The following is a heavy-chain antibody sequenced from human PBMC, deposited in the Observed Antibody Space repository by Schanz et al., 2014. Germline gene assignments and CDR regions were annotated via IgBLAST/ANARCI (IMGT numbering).Heavy chain of an antibody. CDR2: ISYDGNNK. J-gene: IGHJ4*02. Sequence: QVQLVESGGGVVQPGRSLRLYCAASGFTFSSYAMHWVRQAPGKGLEWVALISYDGNNKYYADSVKGRFTISRDNSKNTLYLRMISLRAEDTAMFYCAREIPAGGHFDYWGQGTLVSVSS. CDR1: GFTFSSYA. V-gene: IGHV3-30*04. D-gene: IGHD2-15*01. CDR3: AREIPAGGHFDY.